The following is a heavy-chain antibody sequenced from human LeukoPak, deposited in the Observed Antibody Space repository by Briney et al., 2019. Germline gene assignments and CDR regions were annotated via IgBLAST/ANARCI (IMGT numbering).Heavy chain of an antibody. CDR2: IIPIFGTA. V-gene: IGHV1-69*05. CDR1: GGTFSSYA. D-gene: IGHD5-18*01. Sequence: GASVKVSCKASGGTFSSYAISWVRQAPGQGLEWMGGIIPIFGTANYAQKFQGRVTITTDESTSTAYMELSSLRSEDTAVYYCARVSAAIALFDYWGQGTLVTVSS. CDR3: ARVSAAIALFDY. J-gene: IGHJ4*02.